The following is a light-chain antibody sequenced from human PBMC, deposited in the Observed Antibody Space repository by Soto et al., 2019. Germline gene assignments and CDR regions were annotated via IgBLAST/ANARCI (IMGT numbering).Light chain of an antibody. J-gene: IGKJ2*01. CDR1: QSVSSTY. CDR3: QRYDISPFP. V-gene: IGKV3-20*01. CDR2: SAS. Sequence: EIVLTQSPGTLSLSPGERATLSCRASQSVSSTYLAWYQQKPGQAPRLLIYSASSRATGTPDRFSGSGSGTDFTLTISRLEPEDFAVYYCQRYDISPFPFGQGTKLEIK.